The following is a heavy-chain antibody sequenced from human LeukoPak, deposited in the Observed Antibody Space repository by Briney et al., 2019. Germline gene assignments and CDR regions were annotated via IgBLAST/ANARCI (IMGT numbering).Heavy chain of an antibody. Sequence: ASVKVSCKASGYTFTSYAMHWVRQAPRQRLEWMGWINAGNGNTKYSQKFQGRVTITRDTSASTAYMELSSLRSEDTAVYYCARVGDYYDSSGYYHPFDYWGQGTLVTVSS. D-gene: IGHD3-22*01. CDR1: GYTFTSYA. CDR3: ARVGDYYDSSGYYHPFDY. J-gene: IGHJ4*02. CDR2: INAGNGNT. V-gene: IGHV1-3*01.